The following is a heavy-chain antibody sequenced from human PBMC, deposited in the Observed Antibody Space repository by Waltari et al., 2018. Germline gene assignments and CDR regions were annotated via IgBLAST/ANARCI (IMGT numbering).Heavy chain of an antibody. J-gene: IGHJ4*02. CDR2: INHSGST. Sequence: QVQLQQWGAGLLKPSETLSLTCAVYGGSFSGYYWSWLRQPPGKGLEGIGEINHSGSTNHNPSLKSRVTISVDTSKNQFSLKLSSVTAADTAVYYCARKRKSYCGGDCYSYRFDYWGQGTLVTVSS. V-gene: IGHV4-34*01. CDR3: ARKRKSYCGGDCYSYRFDY. CDR1: GGSFSGYY. D-gene: IGHD2-21*02.